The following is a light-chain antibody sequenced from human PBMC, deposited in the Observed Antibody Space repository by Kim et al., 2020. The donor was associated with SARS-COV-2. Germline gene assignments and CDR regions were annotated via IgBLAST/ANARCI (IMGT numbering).Light chain of an antibody. V-gene: IGKV3-11*01. J-gene: IGKJ5*01. CDR3: QQRSNLIT. Sequence: LSWAPGERATRSCRASQSVSSYLAWYQQKPGQAPRLLIYDASNRATGIPARFSGSGSGTDFTLTISLEPEDFAVYYCQQRSNLITFGQGTRLEIK. CDR2: DAS. CDR1: QSVSSY.